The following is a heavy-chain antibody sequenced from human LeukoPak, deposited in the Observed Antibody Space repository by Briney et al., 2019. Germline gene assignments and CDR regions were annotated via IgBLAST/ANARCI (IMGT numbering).Heavy chain of an antibody. CDR1: DFTFSHYW. D-gene: IGHD6-13*01. CDR3: AREWGQQHDY. CDR2: IKQDGSER. Sequence: GGSLRLSCAASDFTFSHYWMSWARQAPGKGLEWVANIKQDGSERYYLDSVKGRFTISRDNTKNSLYLQVNSLRAENTAVYYCAREWGQQHDYWGQGTLVTVSS. V-gene: IGHV3-7*01. J-gene: IGHJ4*02.